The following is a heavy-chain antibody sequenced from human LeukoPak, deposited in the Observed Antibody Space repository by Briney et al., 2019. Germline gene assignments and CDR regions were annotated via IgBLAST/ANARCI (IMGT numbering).Heavy chain of an antibody. J-gene: IGHJ6*02. D-gene: IGHD2-15*01. Sequence: SVKVSCKASGGTFSSCTISWVRQAPGQGLEWMGRIIPILGIANYAQKFQGRVTITADKSTSTAYMELSSLRSEDTAVYYCARGGWPHARGMDVWGQGTTVTVSS. CDR1: GGTFSSCT. CDR3: ARGGWPHARGMDV. CDR2: IIPILGIA. V-gene: IGHV1-69*02.